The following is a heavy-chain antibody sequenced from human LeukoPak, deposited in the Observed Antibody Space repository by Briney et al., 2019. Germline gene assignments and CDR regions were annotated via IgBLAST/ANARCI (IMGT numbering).Heavy chain of an antibody. D-gene: IGHD3-9*01. Sequence: GGSLRLSCAASGFTFSSYAMSWVRQAPGKGLEWVSAISGSGGSTYYADSVKGRFTISRDDSKNTLYLQMNSLRAEDTAVYYCAKLTYDILTGYRLPAFDYWGQGTLVTVSS. V-gene: IGHV3-23*01. CDR2: ISGSGGST. CDR3: AKLTYDILTGYRLPAFDY. CDR1: GFTFSSYA. J-gene: IGHJ4*02.